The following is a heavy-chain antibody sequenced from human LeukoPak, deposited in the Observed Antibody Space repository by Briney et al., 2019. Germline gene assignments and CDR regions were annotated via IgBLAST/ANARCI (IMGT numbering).Heavy chain of an antibody. V-gene: IGHV3-23*01. J-gene: IGHJ4*02. CDR1: GFTFRSYP. D-gene: IGHD7-27*01. CDR2: ISGSGGST. Sequence: PGGSLRLSCAASGFTFRSYPMSRVRQAPGKGLERGSVISGSGGSTYYADSVKGGFTISRDNSKNTLYLQMNSLRAEDTAVYYCAKDRGNWGSFDYWGQGTLVTVSS. CDR3: AKDRGNWGSFDY.